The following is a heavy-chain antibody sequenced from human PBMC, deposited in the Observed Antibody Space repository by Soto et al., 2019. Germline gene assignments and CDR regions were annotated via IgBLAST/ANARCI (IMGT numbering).Heavy chain of an antibody. J-gene: IGHJ6*02. CDR2: IIPIFGTA. V-gene: IGHV1-69*13. CDR3: ARDQSTIFGVVIEYYYYGVDV. CDR1: GGTFSSYA. Sequence: GASVKVSCKASGGTFSSYAISWVRQAPGQGLEWMGGIIPIFGTANYAQKFQGRVTITADESTSTAYMELSSLRSEDTAVYYCARDQSTIFGVVIEYYYYGVDVWGQGTTVTVSS. D-gene: IGHD3-3*01.